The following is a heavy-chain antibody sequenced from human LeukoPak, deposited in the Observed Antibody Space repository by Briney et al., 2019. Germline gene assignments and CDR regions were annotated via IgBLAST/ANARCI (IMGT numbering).Heavy chain of an antibody. D-gene: IGHD5-18*01. J-gene: IGHJ4*02. CDR2: ISSNGSSK. V-gene: IGHV3-64*01. CDR3: ARSTAMVTRVDY. CDR1: GFTFSSYA. Sequence: GGSLRLSCAASGFTFSSYAMHWVRQAPGKGLEYVSAISSNGSSKYYANSVKGRFTISRDNSKNTLYLQMGSLRAEDMAVCYCARSTAMVTRVDYWGQGTLVTVSS.